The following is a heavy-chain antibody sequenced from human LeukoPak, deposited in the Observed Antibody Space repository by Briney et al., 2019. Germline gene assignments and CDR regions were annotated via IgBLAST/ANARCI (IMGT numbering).Heavy chain of an antibody. J-gene: IGHJ4*02. CDR2: IKQDGSEK. CDR1: GFTFSSYW. V-gene: IGHV3-7*01. CDR3: ASEGEWELLGYFDY. Sequence: GRSLRLSCAASGFTFSSYWMSWVRQAPGKGLEWVANIKQDGSEKYYVDSVRGRFTISRDNAKNSLYLQMDSLRAEAAAVSYCASEGEWELLGYFDYWGQGTMVTVSS. D-gene: IGHD1-26*01.